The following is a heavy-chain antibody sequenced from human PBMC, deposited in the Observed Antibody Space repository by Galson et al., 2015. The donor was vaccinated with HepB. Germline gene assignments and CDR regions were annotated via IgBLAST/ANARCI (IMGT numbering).Heavy chain of an antibody. Sequence: SLRLSCAASGFSFSTYAMSWVRQAPGKGPEWLSAISGNGDGTYYADSVRGRFTISRDNSRNTLYLEVDSLRAEDTAVYYCAKMIIGWYQIDYWGQGTLVTVSS. V-gene: IGHV3-23*01. D-gene: IGHD6-19*01. CDR2: ISGNGDGT. CDR1: GFSFSTYA. J-gene: IGHJ4*02. CDR3: AKMIIGWYQIDY.